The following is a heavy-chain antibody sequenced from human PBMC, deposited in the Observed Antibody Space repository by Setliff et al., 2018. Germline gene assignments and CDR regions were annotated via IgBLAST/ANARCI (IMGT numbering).Heavy chain of an antibody. CDR3: VRGQGPRTVVAIPFDH. CDR2: TIPMFGTT. V-gene: IGHV1-69*05. D-gene: IGHD3-22*01. CDR1: GGSFSSYG. J-gene: IGHJ4*02. Sequence: ASVKVSCKASGGSFSSYGITWVRQAPGQGLEWMGGTIPMFGTTNYAQKFQGRVTIITDESTSTAYMELSSLRSEDTALYYCVRGQGPRTVVAIPFDHWGQGTLVTVS.